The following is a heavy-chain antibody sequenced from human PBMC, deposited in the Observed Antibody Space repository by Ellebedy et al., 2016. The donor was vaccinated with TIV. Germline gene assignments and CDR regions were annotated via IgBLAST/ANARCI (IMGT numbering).Heavy chain of an antibody. Sequence: SETLSLXCNVSGGSISGTYTSYYWGWIRQPPGKGLEWIGSIYDSGRTHYNPSLKSRVTISVDTSKNQFSLKLSSVTAADTAVYYCAREEVMRGVPHFTSWGQGTLVTVSS. CDR3: AREEVMRGVPHFTS. CDR2: IYDSGRT. V-gene: IGHV4-39*02. D-gene: IGHD3-10*01. J-gene: IGHJ4*02. CDR1: GGSISGTYTSYY.